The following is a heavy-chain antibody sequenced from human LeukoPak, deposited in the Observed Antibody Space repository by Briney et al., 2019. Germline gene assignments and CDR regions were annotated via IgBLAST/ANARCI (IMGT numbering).Heavy chain of an antibody. V-gene: IGHV3-66*04. D-gene: IGHD6-13*01. CDR3: ARLGGENIAAAAFGY. J-gene: IGHJ4*02. Sequence: GGSLRLSCAVPGFTASRNYLTWVRQAPGKGLEWVSVIYSGGSTYYADSVRGRFTISRDNSKNTLYLQMNSLRVEDTAVYYCARLGGENIAAAAFGYWGQGTLVTVSS. CDR1: GFTASRNY. CDR2: IYSGGST.